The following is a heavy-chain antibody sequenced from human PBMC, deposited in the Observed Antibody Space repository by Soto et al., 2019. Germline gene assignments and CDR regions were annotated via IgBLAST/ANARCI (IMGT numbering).Heavy chain of an antibody. J-gene: IGHJ6*02. D-gene: IGHD3-22*01. Sequence: GASVKVSCKASGYTFTSYGISWVRQAPGQGLEWMGWISAYNGNTNYAQKLQGRVTMTTDTSTSTAYMELRSLRSDDTAVYYCARDYDDGSGYYSCYYYGMDVWGQGTTVTVSS. V-gene: IGHV1-18*04. CDR3: ARDYDDGSGYYSCYYYGMDV. CDR2: ISAYNGNT. CDR1: GYTFTSYG.